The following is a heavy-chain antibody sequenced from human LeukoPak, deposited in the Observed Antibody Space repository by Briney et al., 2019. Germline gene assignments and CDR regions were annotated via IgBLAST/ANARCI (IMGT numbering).Heavy chain of an antibody. V-gene: IGHV1-24*01. CDR1: GYTLTELS. CDR3: ATSSATLVVVAATLDY. D-gene: IGHD2-15*01. J-gene: IGHJ4*02. CDR2: FDPEDGET. Sequence: ASVKVSCKVSGYTLTELSMHWVRQAPGKGLEWVGGFDPEDGETIYAQKFQGRVTMTEDTSTDTAYMELSSLRSEDTAVYYCATSSATLVVVAATLDYWGQGTLVTVSS.